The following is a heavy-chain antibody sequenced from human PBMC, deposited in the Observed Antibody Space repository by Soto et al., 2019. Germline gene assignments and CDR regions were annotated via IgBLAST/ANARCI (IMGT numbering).Heavy chain of an antibody. J-gene: IGHJ6*03. Sequence: PSETLSLTCAAYGGSFSGYYWSWIRQPPGKGLEWIWEINHSGSTNYNPSLKRRVTISVDTSKNQFSLKLSSVTAADTAVYYCARGRITQRITIVGVVPANYMDVWGKGTTVTVSS. CDR2: INHSGST. D-gene: IGHD3-3*01. V-gene: IGHV4-34*01. CDR1: GGSFSGYY. CDR3: ARGRITQRITIVGVVPANYMDV.